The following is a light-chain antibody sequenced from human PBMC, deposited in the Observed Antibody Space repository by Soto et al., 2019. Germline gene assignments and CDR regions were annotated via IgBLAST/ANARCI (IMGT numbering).Light chain of an antibody. CDR2: AAS. Sequence: IQMTQSPSSLSASVRAIVTTTXXASQSISSYLNWYQQKPGKAPKLLIYAASSLQSGVPARFSGSGSGTDFTLSINSLQPEDFATYYCQQAYSFPITFGQGTRLEIK. V-gene: IGKV1-39*01. J-gene: IGKJ5*01. CDR1: QSISSY. CDR3: QQAYSFPIT.